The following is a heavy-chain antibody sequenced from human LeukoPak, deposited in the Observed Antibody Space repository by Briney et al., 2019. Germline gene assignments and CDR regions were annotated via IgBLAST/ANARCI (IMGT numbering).Heavy chain of an antibody. Sequence: GGSLRLSCAASRFTFSSYWMHWVRQAPGKGLVWVSRIKSDGSSTSYADSVKGRFTISRDDSKNTLYLQMNSLRAEDTAVYYCARGGGMTTVTPETYWGQGTLVTVSS. J-gene: IGHJ4*02. D-gene: IGHD4-17*01. CDR1: RFTFSSYW. V-gene: IGHV3-74*01. CDR3: ARGGGMTTVTPETY. CDR2: IKSDGSST.